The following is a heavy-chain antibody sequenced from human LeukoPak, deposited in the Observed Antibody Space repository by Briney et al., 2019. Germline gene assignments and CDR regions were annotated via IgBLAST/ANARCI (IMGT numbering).Heavy chain of an antibody. V-gene: IGHV4-39*01. CDR3: ARRRITMVRGVIITPDLDY. D-gene: IGHD3-10*01. Sequence: KASETLSLTCTVSGGSISSSSYYWDWIRQPPGKGLEWIGNIYYSGSTYYNPSLKSRVTISVDTSKNQFSLKLSSVTAADTAVYYCARRRITMVRGVIITPDLDYWGQGTLVTVSS. CDR2: IYYSGST. J-gene: IGHJ4*02. CDR1: GGSISSSSYY.